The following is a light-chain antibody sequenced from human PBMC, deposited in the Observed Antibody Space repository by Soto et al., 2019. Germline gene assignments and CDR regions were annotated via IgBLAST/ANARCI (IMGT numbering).Light chain of an antibody. CDR1: QSVSSSH. Sequence: EIVLTQSPGTLSLSPGERASVSCRASQSVSSSHLAWYQHKPGQAPRLLIYAASSRATGSPDRFSGGGSGTDFTLTISRLEPEDFAVYYCQQYGYPPITFGQGTRLEI. J-gene: IGKJ5*01. CDR2: AAS. CDR3: QQYGYPPIT. V-gene: IGKV3-20*01.